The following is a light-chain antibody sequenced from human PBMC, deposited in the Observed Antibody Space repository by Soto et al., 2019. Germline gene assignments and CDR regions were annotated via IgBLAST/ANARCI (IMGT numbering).Light chain of an antibody. CDR3: QQYRT. Sequence: EIVLTQSPVTLSVSPGERATLSCRASQSVSSNLAWYQQKPGQAPRLLIYGASTRANGVPARFSGGGSGTEFTLTLSSLQSEYFALYYCQQYRTFGQGTKVEIK. J-gene: IGKJ1*01. CDR1: QSVSSN. V-gene: IGKV3-15*01. CDR2: GAS.